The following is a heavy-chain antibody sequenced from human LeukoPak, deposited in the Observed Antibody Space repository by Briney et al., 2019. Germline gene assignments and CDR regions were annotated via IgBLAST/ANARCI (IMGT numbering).Heavy chain of an antibody. CDR3: ARVPAATHYTYYFDY. CDR1: GYTFTSYD. Sequence: ASVKVSCKASGYTFTSYDINWVRQATGQGLEWMGWMNPNSGNTGYAQKFQGRVTITRNTSISTAYMELSSLRSGDTAVYYCARVPAATHYTYYFDYWGQGTLVTVSS. CDR2: MNPNSGNT. D-gene: IGHD2-2*01. J-gene: IGHJ4*02. V-gene: IGHV1-8*03.